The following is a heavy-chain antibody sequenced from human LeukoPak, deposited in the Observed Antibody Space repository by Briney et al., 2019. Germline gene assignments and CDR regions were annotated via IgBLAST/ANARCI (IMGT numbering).Heavy chain of an antibody. CDR1: GGTFSRNG. J-gene: IGHJ5*02. D-gene: IGHD2-2*01. V-gene: IGHV3-30*18. CDR2: ISYDGSNK. CDR3: AKDHDIVVVPAAPEFDP. Sequence: SCKASGGTFSRNGMHWVRQAPGKGLEWVAIISYDGSNKYYADSVKGRFTISRDNSKNTLYLQMNSLRAEDTAEYYCAKDHDIVVVPAAPEFDPWGQGTLVTVSS.